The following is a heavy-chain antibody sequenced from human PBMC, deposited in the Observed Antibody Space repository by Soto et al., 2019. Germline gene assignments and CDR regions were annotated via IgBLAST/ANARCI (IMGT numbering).Heavy chain of an antibody. Sequence: ASVKVSCKASGYSFTNYDISWVRQAPGQGLEWMGWISPYSGDTNYAQKLQGRVTMTTDTSTSTAYMELRSLRSDDTAVYYCARYCSSTSCDHYFDYWGQGTLVTVSS. CDR3: ARYCSSTSCDHYFDY. J-gene: IGHJ4*02. D-gene: IGHD2-2*01. CDR1: GYSFTNYD. V-gene: IGHV1-18*01. CDR2: ISPYSGDT.